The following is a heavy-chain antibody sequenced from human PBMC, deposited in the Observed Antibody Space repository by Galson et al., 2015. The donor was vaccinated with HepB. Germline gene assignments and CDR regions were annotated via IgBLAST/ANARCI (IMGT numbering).Heavy chain of an antibody. CDR1: GFSLSTSGMC. D-gene: IGHD3-10*01. CDR3: ARMTLGLWFGDSGYYYGMDV. CDR2: IDWDDDK. J-gene: IGHJ6*02. Sequence: PALVKPTQTLTLTCTFSGFSLSTSGMCVSWIRQPPGKTLEWLALIDWDDDKYYSTSLKTRLTISKDTSKNQVVLTMTNMDPVDTATYYCARMTLGLWFGDSGYYYGMDVWGQGTTVTVSS. V-gene: IGHV2-70*01.